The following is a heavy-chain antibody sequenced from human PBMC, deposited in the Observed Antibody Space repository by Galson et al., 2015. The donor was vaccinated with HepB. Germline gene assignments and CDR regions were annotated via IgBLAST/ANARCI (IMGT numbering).Heavy chain of an antibody. Sequence: SVKVSCKVSGYTLTELSMHWVRQAPGKGLEWMGGFDPEDGETIYAQRFQGRVTMTEDTSTDTAYMELSSLRSEDTAVYYCATDPRGSWYGVYWGQGTLVTVSS. CDR2: FDPEDGET. V-gene: IGHV1-24*01. CDR1: GYTLTELS. D-gene: IGHD6-13*01. J-gene: IGHJ4*02. CDR3: ATDPRGSWYGVY.